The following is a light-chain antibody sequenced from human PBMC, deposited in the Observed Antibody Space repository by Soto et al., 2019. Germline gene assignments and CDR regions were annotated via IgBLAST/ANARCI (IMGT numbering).Light chain of an antibody. Sequence: FQISQLPSTLSASVGDIVTITCRSSQSIKNWLAWYQQKPGEAPKLLIYKASTLESGVPSRFSGSGSGKEFTITISCLQPDDVATYHCQQYNIYPPFAFGPGTKVDSK. CDR3: QQYNIYPPFA. V-gene: IGKV1-5*03. J-gene: IGKJ3*01. CDR1: QSIKNW. CDR2: KAS.